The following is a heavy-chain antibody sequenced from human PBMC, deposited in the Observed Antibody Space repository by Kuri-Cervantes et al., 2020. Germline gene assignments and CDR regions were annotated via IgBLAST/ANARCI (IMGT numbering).Heavy chain of an antibody. V-gene: IGHV3-49*04. CDR1: GFTFGDYA. CDR3: TSIS. CDR2: IRSKAYGGTT. J-gene: IGHJ1*01. Sequence: GESLKISCTASGFTFGDYAMSWVRQAPGKGLEWVGFIRSKAYGGTTEYAASVKGRFTISRDDSKSIAYLQMNSLRTEDTGIYYCTSISWGQGVLVTVSS.